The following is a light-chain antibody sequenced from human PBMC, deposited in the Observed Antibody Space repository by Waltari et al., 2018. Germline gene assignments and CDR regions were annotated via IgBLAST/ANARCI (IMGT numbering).Light chain of an antibody. CDR2: AAS. Sequence: AIQMTQSPSSLSSSVGDRVTITCRASQDITSDLEWYQQKPGRAPKLLIYAASILQNAVPSRFSGSGSGTDFTLTISRLEPEDFAVYYCQQSGSSPRTFGQGTKVEI. CDR3: QQSGSSPRT. V-gene: IGKV1-6*01. J-gene: IGKJ1*01. CDR1: QDITSD.